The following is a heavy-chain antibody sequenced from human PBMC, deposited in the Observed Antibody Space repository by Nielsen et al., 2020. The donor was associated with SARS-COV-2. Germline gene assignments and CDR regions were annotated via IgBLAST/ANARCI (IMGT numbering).Heavy chain of an antibody. CDR1: GFTFSSYG. D-gene: IGHD3-22*01. CDR2: IDPDGSEK. CDR3: ATAPMDYYDSSGYYHRDY. J-gene: IGHJ4*02. Sequence: GESLKISCAASGFTFSSYGMHWVRQAPGKGLEWVADIDPDGSEKFYVDSVKGRFTISRDNAKNSLYLQMNSLRAEDTALYYCATAPMDYYDSSGYYHRDYWGQGTLVTVSS. V-gene: IGHV3-7*03.